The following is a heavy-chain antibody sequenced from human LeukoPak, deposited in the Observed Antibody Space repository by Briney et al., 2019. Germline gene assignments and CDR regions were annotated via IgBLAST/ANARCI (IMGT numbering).Heavy chain of an antibody. CDR1: GYTFASYY. Sequence: GASVKVSCKASGYTFASYYMHWVRHAPGQGLEWMGIINHSGGSTSYAQKFQGRVTMTRDTSTSTVYMELSTLRSEDPAVYSCARGYGDYGWFPPRGQRTPGTVSS. CDR3: ARGYGDYGWFPP. CDR2: INHSGGST. J-gene: IGHJ5*02. V-gene: IGHV1-46*03. D-gene: IGHD4-17*01.